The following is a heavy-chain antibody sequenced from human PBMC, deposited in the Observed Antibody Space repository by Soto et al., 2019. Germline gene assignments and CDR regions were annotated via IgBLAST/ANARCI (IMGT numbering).Heavy chain of an antibody. D-gene: IGHD2-15*01. Sequence: QVQLQESGPGLVKPSQTLSLTCTVSSGSISSGGNYWSWIRQHPGKGLEWIGYIYYSGSTHYNPSLKSRVIILVDTSKNQFSLTLSSVTAADTALYYCASAFMLGYCSGGTCYRHFQHWGQGTLVTVSS. CDR1: SGSISSGGNY. CDR2: IYYSGST. J-gene: IGHJ1*01. CDR3: ASAFMLGYCSGGTCYRHFQH. V-gene: IGHV4-31*03.